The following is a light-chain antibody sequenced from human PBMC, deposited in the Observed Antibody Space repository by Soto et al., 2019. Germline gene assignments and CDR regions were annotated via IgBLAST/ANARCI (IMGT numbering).Light chain of an antibody. CDR3: ATWDISLQAVL. V-gene: IGLV1-51*01. CDR1: TSNIAINY. Sequence: QSVLTQPPSVSAPPGQTVTISCSGSTSNIAINYVSWYQKVPGTAPTLLIYDNDKRPSGIPDRFSASKSGTAATLDSSGLQTGVEADYYCATWDISLQAVLFGGGKQLTV. J-gene: IGLJ3*02. CDR2: DND.